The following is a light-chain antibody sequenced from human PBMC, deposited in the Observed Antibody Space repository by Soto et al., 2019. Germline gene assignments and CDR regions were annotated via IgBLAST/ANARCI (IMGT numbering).Light chain of an antibody. CDR1: QSLQHSNGYNY. CDR3: MQGVQMPPIT. Sequence: DIVMTQSPLSLPVTPGEPASISCRSSQSLQHSNGYNYLDWYFQKPGQSPQLLIDLASNRASGVPVRFSGSGSGTDFTLNISSVEAEDVGLYYCMQGVQMPPITFGQGTRLEIK. J-gene: IGKJ5*01. V-gene: IGKV2-28*01. CDR2: LAS.